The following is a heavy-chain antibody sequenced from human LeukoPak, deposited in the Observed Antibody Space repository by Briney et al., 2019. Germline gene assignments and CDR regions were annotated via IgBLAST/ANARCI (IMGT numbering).Heavy chain of an antibody. CDR3: GRALAARPFDY. V-gene: IGHV4-34*01. CDR2: INHSGST. Sequence: SETLSLTCAVYGGSFSGYYWSWIRQPPGKGLEWIGEINHSGSTNYNPSLKSRVTISVDTSKNQFSLKLSSVTAADTAVYCCGRALAARPFDYWGQGTLVTVSS. CDR1: GGSFSGYY. J-gene: IGHJ4*02. D-gene: IGHD6-6*01.